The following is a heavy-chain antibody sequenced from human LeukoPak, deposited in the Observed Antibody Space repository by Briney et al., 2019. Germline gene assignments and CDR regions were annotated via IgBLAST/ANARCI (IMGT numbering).Heavy chain of an antibody. CDR2: ISSSSSYI. CDR1: GFTFSSYA. V-gene: IGHV3-21*01. Sequence: PGGSLRLSCAASGFTFSSYAMSWVRQAPGKGLEWVSSISSSSSYIYYADSVKGRFTISRDNAKNSLYLQMNSLRAEDTAVYYCARGYCSGGSCYYYMDVWGKGTTVTVSS. D-gene: IGHD2-15*01. J-gene: IGHJ6*03. CDR3: ARGYCSGGSCYYYMDV.